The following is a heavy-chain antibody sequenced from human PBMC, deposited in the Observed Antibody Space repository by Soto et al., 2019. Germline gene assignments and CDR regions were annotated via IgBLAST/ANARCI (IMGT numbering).Heavy chain of an antibody. D-gene: IGHD6-13*01. CDR2: IYWNVEQ. CDR3: AHRLPGPSGYDV. Sequence: SGPTLVNPTQTLTLTCTFSGFSLTSGVVGVGWIRQPPGEALEWLALIYWNVEQYYNPSLRNRLTITRDTSKNQVVLTMTNMDPVDTATYYCAHRLPGPSGYDVWGQGTTVTVSS. J-gene: IGHJ6*02. CDR1: GFSLTSGVVG. V-gene: IGHV2-5*01.